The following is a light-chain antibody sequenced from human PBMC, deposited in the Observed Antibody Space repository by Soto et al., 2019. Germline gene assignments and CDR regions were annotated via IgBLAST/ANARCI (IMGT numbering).Light chain of an antibody. Sequence: ESMLTQSPGTLSLSPGERATLSCRASQSVNSRYFTWYQQKPGQAPRLLIYGESIRATGVPDRCSGSGAGTDFTLIIIRLQPEDFAAYYCQQFGDSPPAFTFGQGTKLEI. CDR3: QQFGDSPPAFT. J-gene: IGKJ2*01. CDR2: GES. CDR1: QSVNSRY. V-gene: IGKV3-20*01.